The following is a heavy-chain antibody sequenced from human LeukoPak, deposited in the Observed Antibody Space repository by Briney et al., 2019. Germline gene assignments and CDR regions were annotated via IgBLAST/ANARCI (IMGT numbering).Heavy chain of an antibody. Sequence: GGSLRLSCAASGFTFSSYSMNWVRQAPGKGLEWVSSISSSSSYIYYADSVKGRFTISRDNAKNSLYLQMNSLRAEDTAVYYCAALPYCSSTSCYEFDYWGQGTLVTVSS. CDR1: GFTFSSYS. CDR2: ISSSSSYI. V-gene: IGHV3-21*01. J-gene: IGHJ4*02. CDR3: AALPYCSSTSCYEFDY. D-gene: IGHD2-2*01.